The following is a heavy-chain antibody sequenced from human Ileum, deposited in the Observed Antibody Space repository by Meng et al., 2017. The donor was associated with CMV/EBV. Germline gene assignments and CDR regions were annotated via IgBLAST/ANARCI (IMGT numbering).Heavy chain of an antibody. V-gene: IGHV5-51*01. CDR1: GYRFTGYW. Sequence: GESLKISCQGSGYRFTGYWIGWVRQVPGKGLEWMGIIYPGDSDTKYSPSFQGHVTISVDRSTSTAYLQWSGLKASDTAIYYCAKGAGYYYRMDHWGQGTPVTVSS. CDR3: AKGAGYYYRMDH. J-gene: IGHJ6*02. CDR2: IYPGDSDT. D-gene: IGHD3-9*01.